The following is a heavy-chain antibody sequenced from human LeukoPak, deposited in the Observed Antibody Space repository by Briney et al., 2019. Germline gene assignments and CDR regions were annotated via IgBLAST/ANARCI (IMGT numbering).Heavy chain of an antibody. Sequence: GGSLRLSCAASGFTVSSNYMSWVRQAPGKGLEWVSVIYSGGSTYYADSVKGRFTISRVNSKNTLYLQMNSLRAEDTAVYYCARDYYGSGSYLLFDAFDIWGQGTMVTVSS. CDR1: GFTVSSNY. J-gene: IGHJ3*02. CDR2: IYSGGST. V-gene: IGHV3-66*01. CDR3: ARDYYGSGSYLLFDAFDI. D-gene: IGHD3-10*01.